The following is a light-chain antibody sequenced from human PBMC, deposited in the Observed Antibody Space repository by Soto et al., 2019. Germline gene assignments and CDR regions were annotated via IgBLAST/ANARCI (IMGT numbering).Light chain of an antibody. CDR2: AAS. Sequence: IQMTQFPSSLSTSVGDRVTITCRASQSISSYLNWYQQKPGKAPKVLIFAASSLESGVPSRFSGTGSGTDFTLTISSLQPEDFASYYCQQTYDTPWTFGQGTKVDIK. CDR3: QQTYDTPWT. V-gene: IGKV1-39*01. J-gene: IGKJ1*01. CDR1: QSISSY.